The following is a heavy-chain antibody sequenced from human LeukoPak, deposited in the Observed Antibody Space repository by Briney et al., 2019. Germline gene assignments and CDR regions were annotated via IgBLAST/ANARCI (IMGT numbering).Heavy chain of an antibody. CDR2: IYHGGST. Sequence: SQTLSLTCAVSGGSISSGGYSWSWIRQPPGKGLEWIGYIYHGGSTYYNPSLKSRVTTSVDRSKNQFSLKLSSVTAADTAVYYCARETSSSDLNAFDIWGQGTMVTVSS. J-gene: IGHJ3*02. V-gene: IGHV4-30-2*01. CDR1: GGSISSGGYS. CDR3: ARETSSSDLNAFDI. D-gene: IGHD6-6*01.